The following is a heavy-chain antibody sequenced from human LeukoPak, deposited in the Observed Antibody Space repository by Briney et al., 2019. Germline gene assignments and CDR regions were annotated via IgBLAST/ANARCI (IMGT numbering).Heavy chain of an antibody. CDR1: GFTFSSYS. CDR3: ARDCSSTSCYYYYGMDV. J-gene: IGHJ6*02. Sequence: GGSLRLSCAASGFTFSSYSMNWVRQAPGKGLEWVSSISSSSSYIYYADSVGGRFTISRDNAKNSLYLQMNSLRAEDTAVYYCARDCSSTSCYYYYGMDVWGQGTTVTVSS. CDR2: ISSSSSYI. V-gene: IGHV3-21*01. D-gene: IGHD2-2*01.